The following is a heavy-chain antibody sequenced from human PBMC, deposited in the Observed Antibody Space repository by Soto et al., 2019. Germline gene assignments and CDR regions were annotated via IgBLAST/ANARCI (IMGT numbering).Heavy chain of an antibody. D-gene: IGHD6-19*01. Sequence: GGSLRLSCAAPGFTFSIYAMHLVRQAPGKGLEYVSAISSNGGSTYYADSVKGRFTISRDNSKNALYLQMGSLRAEDMAVYYCARFTGRGWSDYWRQGPLVTVSS. CDR3: ARFTGRGWSDY. CDR2: ISSNGGST. CDR1: GFTFSIYA. V-gene: IGHV3-64*02. J-gene: IGHJ4*02.